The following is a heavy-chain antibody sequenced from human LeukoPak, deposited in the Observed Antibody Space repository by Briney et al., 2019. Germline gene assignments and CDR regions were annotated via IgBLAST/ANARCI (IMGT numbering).Heavy chain of an antibody. J-gene: IGHJ4*02. CDR3: AGGDVTGITDY. V-gene: IGHV1-69*04. CDR1: GGTFSTYV. CDR2: IIPLLVET. Sequence: SVKVSCEASGGTFSTYVFSWVRQAPGQGLEWMGRIIPLLVETDYAQKFQGRVTITADKSTSTVFMDVSSLKSDDTAVYYCAGGDVTGITDYWGQGTLVTVSS. D-gene: IGHD1-7*01.